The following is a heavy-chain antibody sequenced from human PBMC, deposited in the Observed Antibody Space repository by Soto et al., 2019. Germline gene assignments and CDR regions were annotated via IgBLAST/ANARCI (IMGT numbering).Heavy chain of an antibody. CDR3: ARPRSSGYAGEFDY. CDR1: GGSISPYY. D-gene: IGHD3-22*01. Sequence: QVQLQESGPGLVKPSETLSLTCTVSGGSISPYYWSWIRQPPGKGLEWIGFIYYSGSTNYNPSLKSRVTISVDTSQNQFSLMLTSVTAADTAVYYCARPRSSGYAGEFDYWGQGTLGTVSS. V-gene: IGHV4-59*01. CDR2: IYYSGST. J-gene: IGHJ4*02.